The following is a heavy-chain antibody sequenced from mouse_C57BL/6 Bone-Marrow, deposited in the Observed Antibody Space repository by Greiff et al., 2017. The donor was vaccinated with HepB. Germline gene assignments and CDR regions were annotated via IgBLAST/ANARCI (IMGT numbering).Heavy chain of an antibody. J-gene: IGHJ2*01. CDR2: ILPGSGST. V-gene: IGHV1-9*01. CDR3: ARKGSAGNLGDFDY. D-gene: IGHD2-1*01. CDR1: GYTFTGYW. Sequence: VQLQQSGAELMKPGASVKLSCKATGYTFTGYWIEWVKQRPGHGLEWIGEILPGSGSTNYNEKFKGKATFTADTSSNTAYMKLNSLTTEDSAIYYCARKGSAGNLGDFDYWGQGTTLTVSS.